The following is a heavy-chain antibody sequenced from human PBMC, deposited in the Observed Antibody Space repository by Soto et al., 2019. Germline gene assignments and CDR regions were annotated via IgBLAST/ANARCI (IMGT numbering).Heavy chain of an antibody. V-gene: IGHV1-69*13. J-gene: IGHJ1*01. CDR3: ARGWNDFPH. Sequence: SVKVSCKASGGTFSSYAISWVRQAPGQGLECMGGIIPVFGTANYAQKFQGRVTINADESTSTVYMEPSSLRSEDTAVYYCARGWNDFPHWGQGTLVTVSS. CDR2: IIPVFGTA. D-gene: IGHD1-1*01. CDR1: GGTFSSYA.